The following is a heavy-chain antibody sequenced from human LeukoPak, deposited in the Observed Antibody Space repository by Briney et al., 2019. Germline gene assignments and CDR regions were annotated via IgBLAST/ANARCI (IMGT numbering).Heavy chain of an antibody. V-gene: IGHV4-59*08. CDR1: GGSISSYY. CDR3: GRLEGAAGPFHTYYGMDV. D-gene: IGHD6-25*01. CDR2: IYNSGST. J-gene: IGHJ6*02. Sequence: PSETLSLTCTVSGGSISSYYWSWIRQPPGKGLEWIGYIYNSGSTNYSPSLRSRVTISVDTSKNQFSLKLSSVTAADTAVYYCGRLEGAAGPFHTYYGMDVGGQGPTVPVPS.